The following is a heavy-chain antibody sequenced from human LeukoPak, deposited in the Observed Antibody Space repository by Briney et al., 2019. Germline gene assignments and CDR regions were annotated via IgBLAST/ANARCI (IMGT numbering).Heavy chain of an antibody. CDR2: ISGSRGTT. J-gene: IGHJ5*02. D-gene: IGHD7-27*01. Sequence: SGGSLRLSCAASGFTFSSYGMHWVRQAPGKGLEWVSAISGSRGTTYYADSVKGRFTISRDNSKNTLYLQMNRLRAEDTAVYYCAKDAYLGSNWLDPWGQGTLVTVSS. V-gene: IGHV3-23*01. CDR1: GFTFSSYG. CDR3: AKDAYLGSNWLDP.